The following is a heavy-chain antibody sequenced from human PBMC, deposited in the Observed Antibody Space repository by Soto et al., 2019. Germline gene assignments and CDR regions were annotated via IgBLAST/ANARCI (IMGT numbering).Heavy chain of an antibody. D-gene: IGHD6-13*01. CDR3: ASRSLYSSSWDDAFDI. V-gene: IGHV1-46*03. CDR2: INPSAGSK. CDR1: GYTFTSYY. Sequence: ASAKVSCNASGYTFTSYYMNWMRHAPGQGLEWMGIINPSAGSKSYEKKFHRRVTMTSDTSTSTVSMALRRTRSEDTAVYYCASRSLYSSSWDDAFDIWGQGTMVTVSS. J-gene: IGHJ3*02.